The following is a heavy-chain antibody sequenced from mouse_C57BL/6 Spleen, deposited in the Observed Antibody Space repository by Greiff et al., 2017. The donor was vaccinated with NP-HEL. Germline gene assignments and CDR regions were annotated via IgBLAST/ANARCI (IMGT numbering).Heavy chain of an antibody. CDR1: GYTFTSYW. D-gene: IGHD2-4*01. CDR2: IDPSDSYT. CDR3: ARRDYDWFSF. V-gene: IGHV1-69*01. J-gene: IGHJ3*01. Sequence: QVQLQQPGAELVMPGASVKLSCKASGYTFTSYWMHWVKQRPGQGLEWIGEIDPSDSYTNYNQKFKGKSTLTVDKSSSTAYLQLRSLTSEVSAVYYCARRDYDWFSFWRQGTLVTVSA.